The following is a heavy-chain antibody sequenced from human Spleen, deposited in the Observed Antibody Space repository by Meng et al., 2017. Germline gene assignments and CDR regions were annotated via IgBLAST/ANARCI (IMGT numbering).Heavy chain of an antibody. D-gene: IGHD6-13*01. V-gene: IGHV1-2*06. J-gene: IGHJ4*02. CDR2: INPKSGDT. CDR3: ARDEDISAAGKLFGDY. CDR1: GYNFPDYY. Sequence: QVPLVQSGAEVKKPGASVKVSCKPSGYNFPDYYIHWVRQAPGQGLEWMGRINPKSGDTHYAQKFQARVTMTGDTSISTAYMELSGLRSDDTAMYYCARDEDISAAGKLFGDYWGQGTLVTVSS.